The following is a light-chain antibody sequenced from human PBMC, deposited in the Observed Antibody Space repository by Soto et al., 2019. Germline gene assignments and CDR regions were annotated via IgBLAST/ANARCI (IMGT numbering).Light chain of an antibody. CDR2: IGD. CDR1: TSNIGTFY. J-gene: IGLJ1*01. Sequence: QSVLTQPPSTSSTPGQTVTISCSGSTSNIGTFYVYWYQHLPGTAPKLLIYIGDQRASGVSDRFSASKSGTSASLAISGLRSDDEADYYCAAWDDNLNAYVFGSGIKLTVL. V-gene: IGLV1-47*02. CDR3: AAWDDNLNAYV.